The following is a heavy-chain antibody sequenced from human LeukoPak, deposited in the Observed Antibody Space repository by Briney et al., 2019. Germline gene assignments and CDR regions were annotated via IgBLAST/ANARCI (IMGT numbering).Heavy chain of an antibody. CDR3: ARFATGGLYYFDY. J-gene: IGHJ4*02. CDR1: GGSFSGYY. Sequence: TPSETLSLTCAVYGGSFSGYYWSWIRQPPGKGLEWIGEINRSGSTNYNPSLKSRVTISVDTSKNQFSLKLISVTAADTAVYYCARFATGGLYYFDYWGQGTLVIVSS. V-gene: IGHV4-34*01. D-gene: IGHD6-19*01. CDR2: INRSGST.